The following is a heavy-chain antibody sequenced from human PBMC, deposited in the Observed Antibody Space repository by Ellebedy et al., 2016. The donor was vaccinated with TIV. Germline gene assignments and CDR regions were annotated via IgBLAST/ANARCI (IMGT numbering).Heavy chain of an antibody. V-gene: IGHV1-2*02. D-gene: IGHD6-13*01. J-gene: IGHJ4*02. CDR1: GYTFTGYY. CDR2: INPNSGGT. CDR3: ARVGLGRNWYNY. Sequence: ASVKVSCKASGYTFTGYYIHWVRQASGQGLEWMGWINPNSGGTSYAQKFQGRVTMTRDTSINTAYMELSRLRSDDTAVYYCARVGLGRNWYNYWGQGTLVTVSS.